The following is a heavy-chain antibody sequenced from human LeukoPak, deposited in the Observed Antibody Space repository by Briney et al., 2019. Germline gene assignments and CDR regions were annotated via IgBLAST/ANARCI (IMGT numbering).Heavy chain of an antibody. CDR3: ARDLDWILFDY. CDR2: IRPEGTTT. Sequence: GGPLRLSCAASGFTFSTYWMHWVRHSPGKGLVWVARIRPEGTTTAYADSVKGLFTISRDNAKNTLFLQMNSLSAEDTAVYYCARDLDWILFDYWGQGTLVTVSS. J-gene: IGHJ4*02. D-gene: IGHD3-9*01. V-gene: IGHV3-74*03. CDR1: GFTFSTYW.